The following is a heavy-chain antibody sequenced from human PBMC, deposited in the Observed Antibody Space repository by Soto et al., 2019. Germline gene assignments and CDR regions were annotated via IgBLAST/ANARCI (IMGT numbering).Heavy chain of an antibody. D-gene: IGHD2-15*01. J-gene: IGHJ5*02. CDR3: ARVHCGIPGWFDP. CDR2: MNPNSGNT. CDR1: GYTFPSYD. Sequence: ASVKVSCKASGYTFPSYDINWVRQATGQGLEWMGWMNPNSGNTGYAQKFQGRVTMTRNTSISTAYMELSSLRSEDTAVYYCARVHCGIPGWFDPWGQGTLVTVSS. V-gene: IGHV1-8*01.